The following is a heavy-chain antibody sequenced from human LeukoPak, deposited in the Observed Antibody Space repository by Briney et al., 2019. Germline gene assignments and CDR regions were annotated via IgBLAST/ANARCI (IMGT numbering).Heavy chain of an antibody. Sequence: GGSLRLSCAASGFTFSSYAMSWVRQAPGKGLEWVANIKQDGSEKYYVDSVKGRFTISRDNAKNSLYLQMNSLRAEDTAVYYCARGLGDFDYWGQGTLVTVSS. CDR2: IKQDGSEK. J-gene: IGHJ4*02. CDR3: ARGLGDFDY. D-gene: IGHD3-9*01. CDR1: GFTFSSYA. V-gene: IGHV3-7*04.